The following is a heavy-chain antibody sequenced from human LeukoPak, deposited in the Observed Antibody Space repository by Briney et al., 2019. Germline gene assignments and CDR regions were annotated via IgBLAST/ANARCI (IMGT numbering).Heavy chain of an antibody. CDR1: GYTFTIYG. D-gene: IGHD2-15*01. Sequence: AASVTVSCKASGYTFTIYGISWVRQAPGQGLEWMGWISAYNGNTNYAQKLQGRVTMTTDTSTSTAYMELRSLRSDDTAVYYCARMVELLLNYFDYWGQGTLVTVSS. CDR3: ARMVELLLNYFDY. CDR2: ISAYNGNT. J-gene: IGHJ4*02. V-gene: IGHV1-18*01.